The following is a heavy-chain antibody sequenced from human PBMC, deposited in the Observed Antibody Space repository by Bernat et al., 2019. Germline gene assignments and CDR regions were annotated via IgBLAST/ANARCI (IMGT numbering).Heavy chain of an antibody. CDR2: IRASGGST. V-gene: IGHV3-23*01. J-gene: IGHJ6*03. CDR3: ARSPDYYYYMDV. Sequence: EVQLLESGGGLVQPGGSLRLSCAGSGFTYSSYAMSWVRQAPGKGLEWVSDIRASGGSTYYADSVKGRFTISRDNSKNTLYLQMNSLRVEDTAVYYCARSPDYYYYMDVWGKGTTVTVSS. CDR1: GFTYSSYA.